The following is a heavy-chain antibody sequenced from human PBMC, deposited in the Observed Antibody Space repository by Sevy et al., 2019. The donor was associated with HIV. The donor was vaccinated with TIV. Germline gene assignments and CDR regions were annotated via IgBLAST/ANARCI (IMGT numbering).Heavy chain of an antibody. V-gene: IGHV4-59*01. CDR2: IYYSGST. CDR1: GGSISSYY. Sequence: SETLSLTCTVSGGSISSYYWSWIRQPPGKGLEWIGYIYYSGSTNYKPSLKSRVTISVDTSKNQFSLKLSSVTAADTAVYYCARIVGWDNFDYWGQGTLVTVS. J-gene: IGHJ4*02. D-gene: IGHD2-21*01. CDR3: ARIVGWDNFDY.